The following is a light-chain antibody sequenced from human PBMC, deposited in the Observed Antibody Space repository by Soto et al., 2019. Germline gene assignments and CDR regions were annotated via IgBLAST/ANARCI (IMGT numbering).Light chain of an antibody. CDR2: AVT. CDR3: SSYTTSSTVI. J-gene: IGLJ2*01. Sequence: QAALTQPASVSGSPGQSITISCTGSSSDVGVYDYVCWYQQYPGKAPKLIIYAVTDRPSGVSNRFSGSKSGNTASLSISGLQAEDEADYYCSSYTTSSTVIFGGGTKLTVL. CDR1: SSDVGVYDY. V-gene: IGLV2-14*03.